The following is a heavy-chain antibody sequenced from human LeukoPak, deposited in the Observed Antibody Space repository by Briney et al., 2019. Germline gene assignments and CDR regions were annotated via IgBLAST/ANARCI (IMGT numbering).Heavy chain of an antibody. Sequence: ASVKVSCKASGYTFTSYAMHWVRQAPGQRLEWMGWINAGNGNTKYSQKFQGRVTITRDTSASTAYMELSSLRSEDTAVYYCARDYCSSTSCYTGGFDYWGQGTLVTVSS. CDR3: ARDYCSSTSCYTGGFDY. J-gene: IGHJ4*02. CDR1: GYTFTSYA. V-gene: IGHV1-3*01. CDR2: INAGNGNT. D-gene: IGHD2-2*02.